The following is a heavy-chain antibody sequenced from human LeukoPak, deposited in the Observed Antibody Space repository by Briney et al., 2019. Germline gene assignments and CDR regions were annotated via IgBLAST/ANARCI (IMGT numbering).Heavy chain of an antibody. J-gene: IGHJ5*02. CDR1: GFTFSSYA. Sequence: GGSLRLSCAVSGFTFSSYAMSWVRQAPGKGLEWVSGISGSGGSTYYADSVKGRFTISRDNSKNTLYLQMNSLRAEDTAVYYCAKDRGLLWFGESHWFDPWGQGTLVTVSS. CDR2: ISGSGGST. CDR3: AKDRGLLWFGESHWFDP. D-gene: IGHD3-10*01. V-gene: IGHV3-23*01.